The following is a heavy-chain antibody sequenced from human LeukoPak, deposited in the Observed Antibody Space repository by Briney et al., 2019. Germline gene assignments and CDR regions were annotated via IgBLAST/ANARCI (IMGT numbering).Heavy chain of an antibody. D-gene: IGHD3-16*02. CDR2: IYYSGST. V-gene: IGHV4-59*01. CDR1: GGSISSYY. J-gene: IGHJ4*02. Sequence: SETLSLTCTVSGGSISSYYWSWIRQPPGKGLEWIGYIYYSGSTNYNPSLKSRVTISVDTSKNQFSLKLSSVTAADTAVYYCAREKRLGELSLIYYFDYWGQGTLATVSS. CDR3: AREKRLGELSLIYYFDY.